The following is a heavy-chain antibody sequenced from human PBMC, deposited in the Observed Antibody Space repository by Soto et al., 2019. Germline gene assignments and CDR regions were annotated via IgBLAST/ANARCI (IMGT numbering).Heavy chain of an antibody. V-gene: IGHV3-30-3*01. D-gene: IGHD3-10*01. CDR2: MSYDGSNI. Sequence: QVQLVESGGGVVQPGRSLRLSCAASGFTFSNYAMNWVRQAPGKGLECVAVMSYDGSNIYYADSVKGRFTIARDNSKNTLYLHMSSLRAEDTAVYYCARDDGSWRCYYNGMDVWGKGTTVTVSS. CDR3: ARDDGSWRCYYNGMDV. J-gene: IGHJ6*04. CDR1: GFTFSNYA.